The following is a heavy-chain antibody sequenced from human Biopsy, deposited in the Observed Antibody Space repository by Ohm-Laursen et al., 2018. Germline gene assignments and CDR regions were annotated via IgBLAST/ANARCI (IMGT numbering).Heavy chain of an antibody. V-gene: IGHV4-59*01. Sequence: SDTLSLTCTVSGDSISSYYWGWIRQPPGKGLEWIGYVHYTGITDYNRSLQSRVTISVDTSKNHFSLRLRSVTPADTAIYYCARDRGYYSDRTVPGYFDLWGRGTPVTVSS. CDR1: GDSISSYY. J-gene: IGHJ2*01. CDR3: ARDRGYYSDRTVPGYFDL. CDR2: VHYTGIT. D-gene: IGHD3-22*01.